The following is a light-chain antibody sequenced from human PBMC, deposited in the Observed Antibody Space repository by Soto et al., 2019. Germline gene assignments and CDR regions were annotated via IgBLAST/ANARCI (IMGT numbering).Light chain of an antibody. CDR3: QVYGNSPMYT. CDR2: AAS. Sequence: EIVLTQSPGTLSLSPGERATFSCRASQSVSNSSLAWYHQKPGQAPRLLLFAASSRAPGSPDTFSGSGSGTDFTLTISRLEPEDFAVYYCQVYGNSPMYTFGQGTRLELK. J-gene: IGKJ2*01. CDR1: QSVSNSS. V-gene: IGKV3-20*01.